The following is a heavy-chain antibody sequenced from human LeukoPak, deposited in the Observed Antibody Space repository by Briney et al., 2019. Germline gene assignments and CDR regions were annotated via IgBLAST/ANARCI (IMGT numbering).Heavy chain of an antibody. CDR2: IYYSGST. Sequence: KPSETLSLTCTVSGGSISSYYWSWIRQPPGKGLEWIGYIYYSGSTNYNPSLKSRVTISVDTSKNQFSLKLSSVTAADTAVYYCAGSGWEEDAFDIWGQGTMVTVSS. CDR1: GGSISSYY. CDR3: AGSGWEEDAFDI. J-gene: IGHJ3*02. D-gene: IGHD6-19*01. V-gene: IGHV4-59*08.